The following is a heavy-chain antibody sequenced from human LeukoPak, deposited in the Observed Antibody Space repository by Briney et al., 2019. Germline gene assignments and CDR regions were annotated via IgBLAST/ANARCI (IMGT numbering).Heavy chain of an antibody. D-gene: IGHD2-15*01. J-gene: IGHJ3*02. CDR2: ISHSGIT. Sequence: SETLSLTCDVSGGSVSSCDYSWNWIPQPPGQGLEWIRYISHSGITYYNPSVKSRVTISVDWSNNQFSLKLSSLTAADTAVYYCARGGYCSAGSCGLGAFDIWGQGTMVTVSS. V-gene: IGHV4-30-2*01. CDR1: GGSVSSCDYS. CDR3: ARGGYCSAGSCGLGAFDI.